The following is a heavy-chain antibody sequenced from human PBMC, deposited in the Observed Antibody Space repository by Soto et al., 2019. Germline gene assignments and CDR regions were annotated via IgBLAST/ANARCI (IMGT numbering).Heavy chain of an antibody. CDR1: DDSISSSSDY. CDR2: VYYSGST. CDR3: ARLRLFHGMDV. J-gene: IGHJ6*02. V-gene: IGHV4-39*01. Sequence: QLQLQESGPGLVKPSETLSLRCTVSDDSISSSSDYWGWIRQPPEKGLEWIGSVYYSGSTYYNPSLKSRVTISVDTSKKQFSLRLSSVTAADTGIYYCARLRLFHGMDVWGQGTTVTVSS.